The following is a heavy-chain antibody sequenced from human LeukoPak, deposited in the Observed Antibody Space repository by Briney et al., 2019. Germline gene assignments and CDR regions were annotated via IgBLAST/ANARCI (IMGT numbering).Heavy chain of an antibody. D-gene: IGHD1-26*01. J-gene: IGHJ4*02. CDR3: ARINSGELDY. CDR2: INHSGST. CDR1: GGSFSGYY. Sequence: PSETLSLTCAVYGGSFSGYYWSWIRQPPGKGLEWIGEINHSGSTNYNPSLKSRVTISVDTSKNQFSLKLSSVTAADTAVYYCARINSGELDYWGQGTLVTVAS. V-gene: IGHV4-34*01.